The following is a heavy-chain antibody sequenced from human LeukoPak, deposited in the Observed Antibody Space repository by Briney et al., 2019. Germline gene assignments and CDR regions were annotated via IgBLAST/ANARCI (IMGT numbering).Heavy chain of an antibody. Sequence: PGGSLRLSCAASGFTFSSYGMHWDRQAPGKGLEWVAVIWFDGSNKYYADSVKGRFTISRDNSKNTLYLQMNSLRAEDTAVYYCAREYMDYYDSSGPSYYYYGMDLWARETALTVSS. D-gene: IGHD3-22*01. CDR1: GFTFSSYG. CDR2: IWFDGSNK. V-gene: IGHV3-30*19. J-gene: IGHJ6*02. CDR3: AREYMDYYDSSGPSYYYYGMDL.